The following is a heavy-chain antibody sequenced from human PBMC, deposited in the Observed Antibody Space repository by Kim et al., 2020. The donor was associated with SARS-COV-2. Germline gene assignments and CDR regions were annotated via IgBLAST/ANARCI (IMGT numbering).Heavy chain of an antibody. CDR3: ARDFETTVTVNWFDP. D-gene: IGHD4-17*01. V-gene: IGHV1-3*01. J-gene: IGHJ5*02. Sequence: KFQGRVTMTRDTSASTAYMELSSLRSEDTAVYYCARDFETTVTVNWFDPWGQGTLVTVSS.